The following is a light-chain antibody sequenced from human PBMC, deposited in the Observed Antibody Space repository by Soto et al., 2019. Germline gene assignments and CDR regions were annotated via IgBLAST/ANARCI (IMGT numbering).Light chain of an antibody. Sequence: EIVMTQSPATLSVSPGERATLSCRASQAISNTLAWYQQKPGQAPRLLIYGASNRATGIPDRFSGSGSGTEFTLTISRLQSEDFAVYYCQKYNDWPPITFGQGTRLEIK. J-gene: IGKJ5*01. CDR3: QKYNDWPPIT. CDR1: QAISNT. V-gene: IGKV3-15*01. CDR2: GAS.